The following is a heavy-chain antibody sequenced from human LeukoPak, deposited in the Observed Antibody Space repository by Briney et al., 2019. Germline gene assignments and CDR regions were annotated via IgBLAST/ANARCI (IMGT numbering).Heavy chain of an antibody. V-gene: IGHV4-59*13. CDR3: VRDQSGTYYSFDV. Sequence: SETLSLTCSVFGGSIGSSFWNWIRLSPGKGLEWIGYISYNGRTNYSPSLKSRVIISIDTSKNQLSLNLTSVTAADTALYYCVRDQSGTYYSFDVWGQGTMVSVSA. D-gene: IGHD1-26*01. CDR2: ISYNGRT. J-gene: IGHJ3*01. CDR1: GGSIGSSF.